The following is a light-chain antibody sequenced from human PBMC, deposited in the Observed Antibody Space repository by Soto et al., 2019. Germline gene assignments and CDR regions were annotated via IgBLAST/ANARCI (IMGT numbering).Light chain of an antibody. CDR3: QQLNGYQLA. J-gene: IGKJ4*01. CDR1: QSIVNF. CDR2: DAS. Sequence: DIQMTQSPSTLSASVGDRVTITCRASQSIVNFLAWYQQKPGKAPKVLIYDASSLESGVPPRFSGGGSGTEFTLTISTLQPDDSGIYYCQQLNGYQLAFGGGTNVEIK. V-gene: IGKV1-5*01.